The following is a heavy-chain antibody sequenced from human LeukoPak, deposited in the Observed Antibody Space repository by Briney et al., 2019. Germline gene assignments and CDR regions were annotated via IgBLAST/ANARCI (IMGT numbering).Heavy chain of an antibody. Sequence: GALRLSCAVSGFTFSTYAMSWVRQAPGKGLEWVLAIRGSGDSTYYADSVKGRFTISRDNSKNTLYLQMNSLRAEDTAVYYCAKRFRGSSGLYYFDYWGQGTLVTVSS. D-gene: IGHD6-13*01. CDR1: GFTFSTYA. J-gene: IGHJ4*02. CDR3: AKRFRGSSGLYYFDY. V-gene: IGHV3-23*01. CDR2: IRGSGDST.